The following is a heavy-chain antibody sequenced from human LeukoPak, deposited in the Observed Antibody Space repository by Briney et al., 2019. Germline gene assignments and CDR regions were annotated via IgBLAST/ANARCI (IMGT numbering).Heavy chain of an antibody. V-gene: IGHV4-39*01. CDR3: ARVVIVVVPAARTNNWFDP. D-gene: IGHD2-2*01. CDR2: IYYSGST. J-gene: IGHJ5*02. CDR1: GGSISSSSYY. Sequence: SETLSLTCTVSGGSISSSSYYWGWIRPPPGKGLEWIGSIYYSGSTYYNPSLKSRVTISVDTSKNQFSLKLSSVTAADTAVYYCARVVIVVVPAARTNNWFDPWGQGTLVTVSS.